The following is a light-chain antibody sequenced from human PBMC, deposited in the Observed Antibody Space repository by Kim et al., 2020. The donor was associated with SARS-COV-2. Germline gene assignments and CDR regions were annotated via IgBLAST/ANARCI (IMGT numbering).Light chain of an antibody. Sequence: RATINCKSSQSVLYSSNNKNYLAWYPQKPGQPPKLLIYWASTRESGVPDRFSGSGSGTDFTLTISSLQAEDVAVYYCQQYYSTPHTFGQGTKLEI. CDR2: WAS. CDR3: QQYYSTPHT. J-gene: IGKJ2*01. V-gene: IGKV4-1*01. CDR1: QSVLYSSNNKNY.